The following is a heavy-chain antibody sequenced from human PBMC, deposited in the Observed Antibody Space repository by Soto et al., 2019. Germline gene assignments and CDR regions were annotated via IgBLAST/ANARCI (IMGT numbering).Heavy chain of an antibody. V-gene: IGHV3-33*01. CDR2: IWHDGGNK. Sequence: GGSLRLSCAASGFTFSNYGIHWVRQAPGKGLEWVAVIWHDGGNKYYADSVKGRFTISRDNSKNTLYLQMDSLRAEDTAVYYCARGDRHDYGDYYNYYYYMDVWGKGTTVTVSS. CDR1: GFTFSNYG. CDR3: ARGDRHDYGDYYNYYYYMDV. J-gene: IGHJ6*03. D-gene: IGHD4-17*01.